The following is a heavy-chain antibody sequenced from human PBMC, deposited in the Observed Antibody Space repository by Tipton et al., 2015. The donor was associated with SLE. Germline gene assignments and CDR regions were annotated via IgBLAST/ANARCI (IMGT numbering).Heavy chain of an antibody. J-gene: IGHJ6*03. CDR2: IYYSGST. Sequence: LRLSCTVSGGSISSYYWSWIRQPPGKGLEWIGYIYYSGSTNYNPSLKSRVTISVDTSKNQFSLKLSSVTAADTAVYYCVRSGRYPLYYYYMDVWGKGTTVTVSS. D-gene: IGHD1-26*01. V-gene: IGHV4-59*01. CDR3: VRSGRYPLYYYYMDV. CDR1: GGSISSYY.